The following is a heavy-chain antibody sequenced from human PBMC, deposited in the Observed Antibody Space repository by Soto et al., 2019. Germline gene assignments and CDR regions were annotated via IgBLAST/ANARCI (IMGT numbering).Heavy chain of an antibody. Sequence: SVKVSCKTSGFTFNVYGIHWVRQAPGQGLEWMGGLIPIYDEPNYAQKFQGRVTITADKSTAAVYLELNSLRSEDTAVYFCARVRDPHLDHYGLDVWGQGTTVTVSS. CDR1: GFTFNVYG. CDR3: ARVRDPHLDHYGLDV. V-gene: IGHV1-69*06. CDR2: LIPIYDEP. J-gene: IGHJ6*02.